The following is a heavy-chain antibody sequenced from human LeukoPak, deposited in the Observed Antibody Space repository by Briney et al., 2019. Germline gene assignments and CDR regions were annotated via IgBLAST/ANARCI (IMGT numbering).Heavy chain of an antibody. J-gene: IGHJ4*02. CDR3: ARARNDYDSNGFSTLDY. Sequence: GRSLRLSCAASGFTFSSYGMHWVRQAPGKGLDWVAVIWYDGSNIYHGDSVKGRFTVSRDNSKNTLYLQMNSLRAEDTAVYYCARARNDYDSNGFSTLDYWGQGTLVTVSS. CDR1: GFTFSSYG. D-gene: IGHD3-22*01. CDR2: IWYDGSNI. V-gene: IGHV3-33*01.